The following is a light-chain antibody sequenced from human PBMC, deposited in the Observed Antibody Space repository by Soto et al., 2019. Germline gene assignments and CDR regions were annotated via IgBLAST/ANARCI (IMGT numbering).Light chain of an antibody. J-gene: IGKJ3*01. V-gene: IGKV3-15*01. CDR3: QQYNNWPFT. CDR1: QSVSSN. Sequence: ESVMTQSPATLSVSPGERATLSCRASQSVSSNLAWYQQKPGQAPTLLIYGVSTRATGIPARFSGSGSGTEFTLTISSLQSEDFAVYYCQQYNNWPFTFGPGTKVDIK. CDR2: GVS.